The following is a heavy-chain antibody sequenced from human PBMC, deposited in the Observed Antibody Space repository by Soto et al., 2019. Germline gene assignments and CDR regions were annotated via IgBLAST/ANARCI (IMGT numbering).Heavy chain of an antibody. Sequence: EVQLVESGGGLVKPGGSLRLSCAASGFTFSSYSMNWVRQAPGKGLEWVSSISSSSSYIYYADSVKGRFTISRDNAKNSLYLQMNSLRADDTAVYYCAREAYDILTGYSTPYYFDYWGQGTLVTVSS. V-gene: IGHV3-21*01. CDR3: AREAYDILTGYSTPYYFDY. CDR1: GFTFSSYS. D-gene: IGHD3-9*01. CDR2: ISSSSSYI. J-gene: IGHJ4*02.